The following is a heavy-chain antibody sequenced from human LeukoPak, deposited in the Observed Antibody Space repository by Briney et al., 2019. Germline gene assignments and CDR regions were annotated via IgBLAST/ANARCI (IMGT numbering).Heavy chain of an antibody. CDR3: ARDGDFNYYYYMDV. V-gene: IGHV3-9*01. Sequence: PGGSLRLSCAASGFTFDDYGMHWVRQTPGKGLEWVSGISWNSDSTVYADSVKGRFTISRDNAKNSLYLQMNSLRAEDTAVYYCARDGDFNYYYYMDVWGKGTTVTVSS. D-gene: IGHD2/OR15-2a*01. CDR1: GFTFDDYG. J-gene: IGHJ6*03. CDR2: ISWNSDST.